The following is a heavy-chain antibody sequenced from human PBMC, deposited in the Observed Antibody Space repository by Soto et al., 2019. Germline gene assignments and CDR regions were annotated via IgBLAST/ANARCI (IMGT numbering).Heavy chain of an antibody. CDR2: IYHSGST. CDR1: GGSVSGSNW. J-gene: IGHJ4*02. Sequence: QVQLQESGPGLVKPSGTLSLACAVSGGSVSGSNWWSWVRQPPGKGLEWIGEIYHSGSTNYNPSLKRRVTISVDKSKNQFSLKLSSVTAADTAVYYCARVAVAGTRVDYWGQGTLVTVSS. D-gene: IGHD6-19*01. V-gene: IGHV4-4*02. CDR3: ARVAVAGTRVDY.